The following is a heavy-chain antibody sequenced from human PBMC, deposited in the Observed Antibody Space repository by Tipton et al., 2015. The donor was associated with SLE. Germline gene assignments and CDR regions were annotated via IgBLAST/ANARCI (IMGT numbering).Heavy chain of an antibody. V-gene: IGHV4-59*11. J-gene: IGHJ4*02. Sequence: TLSLTCTVSGGSISSHYWSWIRQPPGKGLEWIGYIYYSGSTNYNPSLKSRVTISVDTSKNQFSLKLSSVAAADTAVYYCARGPWFGAKVDYWGQGTLVTVSS. D-gene: IGHD3-10*01. CDR1: GGSISSHY. CDR2: IYYSGST. CDR3: ARGPWFGAKVDY.